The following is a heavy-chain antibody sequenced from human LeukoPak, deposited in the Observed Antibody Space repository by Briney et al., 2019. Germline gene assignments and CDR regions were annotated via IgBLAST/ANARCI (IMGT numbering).Heavy chain of an antibody. CDR2: IYHSGST. V-gene: IGHV4-38-2*02. J-gene: IGHJ5*02. CDR3: AIYTRAVAGTSWFDP. Sequence: SETLSLTCTVSGYSISSGYYWGWIRQPPGKGLEWIGSIYHSGSTYYNPSLKSRVTISVDTSKNQFSLKLSSVTAADTAVYYCAIYTRAVAGTSWFDPWGQGTLVTVSS. D-gene: IGHD6-19*01. CDR1: GYSISSGYY.